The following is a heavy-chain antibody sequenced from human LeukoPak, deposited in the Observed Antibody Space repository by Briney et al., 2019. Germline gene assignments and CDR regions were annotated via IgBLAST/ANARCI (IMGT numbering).Heavy chain of an antibody. CDR3: ARYCGAASCYSGFDY. J-gene: IGHJ4*02. D-gene: IGHD2-15*01. Sequence: GGSLRLSCAASGFTFGSYVMSWVRQAPGKGPEWVSAISGDGCTYYADSVKGRFTISRGNSKNTLYLQMNSLGGEDTALYYCARYCGAASCYSGFDYWGQGTLVTVAS. CDR2: ISGDGCT. CDR1: GFTFGSYV. V-gene: IGHV3-23*01.